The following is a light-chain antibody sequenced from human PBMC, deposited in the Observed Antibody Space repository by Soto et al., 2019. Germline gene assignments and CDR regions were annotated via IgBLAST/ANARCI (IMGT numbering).Light chain of an antibody. CDR2: GAS. CDR1: QSVSRNY. CDR3: HQYGSPPLN. V-gene: IGKV3-20*01. J-gene: IGKJ4*01. Sequence: EIVLTQSPGTLSLSPGGRATLSCRASQSVSRNYVAWYQQKPGQSPRLLLYGASNRASGIPDRVSGSASGADFTLSIARLEPEDFAMYYCHQYGSPPLNFGGGTKVEIK.